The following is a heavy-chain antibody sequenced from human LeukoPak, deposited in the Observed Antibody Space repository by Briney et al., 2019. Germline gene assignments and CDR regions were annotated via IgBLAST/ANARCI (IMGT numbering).Heavy chain of an antibody. V-gene: IGHV3-30*18. J-gene: IGHJ4*02. Sequence: PGRSLRLSCAVSGFTFSSSDMHWVRQAPGTGLEWVAVISYDGSDIYYADSVKGRFTISRDNYKNTLYLQVNSLRAEDTAVYYCAKTPSGDSSGQIEYWGQGTLVTVSS. CDR2: ISYDGSDI. D-gene: IGHD3-22*01. CDR3: AKTPSGDSSGQIEY. CDR1: GFTFSSSD.